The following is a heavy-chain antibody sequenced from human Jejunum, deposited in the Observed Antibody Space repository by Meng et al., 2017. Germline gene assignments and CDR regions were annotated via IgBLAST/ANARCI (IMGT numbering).Heavy chain of an antibody. V-gene: IGHV3-74*03. J-gene: IGHJ4*02. Sequence: EVRTVGSRRVLVQPWVSLSVSCAASVFTLETFWMPCVRHAPGPGLLWGSGIHSDGSVKEYVDSVRGRFTISRDNAKNTLYLQMDSLRGEDTAVYYCVGQTNTGHWGQGTLVTVSS. CDR2: IHSDGSVK. CDR3: VGQTNTGH. D-gene: IGHD4-17*01. CDR1: VFTLETFW.